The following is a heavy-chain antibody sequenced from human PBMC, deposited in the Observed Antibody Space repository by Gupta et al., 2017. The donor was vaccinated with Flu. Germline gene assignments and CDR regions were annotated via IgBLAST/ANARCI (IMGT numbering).Heavy chain of an antibody. CDR1: GFSLSTSGMC. CDR3: ALSGAPEYYGMDV. D-gene: IGHD3-10*01. CDR2: IDWDDDK. J-gene: IGHJ6*02. Sequence: QVTLRESCPALVKPTQTLTLTCTFPGFSLSTSGMCVSWIRQPPGKALEWLALIDWDDDKYYSTALKTRLTISKDTAKNQVVLTMTKMENVDTATYYCALSGAPEYYGMDVGGRVTTVTV. V-gene: IGHV2-70*01.